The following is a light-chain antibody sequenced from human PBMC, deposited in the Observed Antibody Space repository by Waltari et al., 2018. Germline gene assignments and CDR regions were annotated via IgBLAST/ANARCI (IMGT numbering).Light chain of an antibody. CDR2: DVS. V-gene: IGLV2-14*01. CDR1: SSDVGFYNY. CDR3: NSYTGSSSWV. J-gene: IGLJ3*02. Sequence: QSALTQPASVSGSPGQSLPISCTGTSSDVGFYNYVSWYQQHPGKAPKLIIYDVSERPSGVSDRFSCSKSGNTASLTISGLQAEDEADYYCNSYTGSSSWVFGGGTKLTVL.